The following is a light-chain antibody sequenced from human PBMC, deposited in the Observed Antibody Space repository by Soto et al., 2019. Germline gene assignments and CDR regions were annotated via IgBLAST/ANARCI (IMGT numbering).Light chain of an antibody. CDR1: QGIRND. CDR2: GAS. Sequence: AIQMTQSPSSLSASVGDRVTITCRASQGIRNDLAWYQQKPGKAPKVLIYGASSLQSGVPARFSGSGSIKDFTLTISNLQPEDFATYYCLQDYNYPWTFGQGTKVEI. V-gene: IGKV1-6*01. CDR3: LQDYNYPWT. J-gene: IGKJ1*01.